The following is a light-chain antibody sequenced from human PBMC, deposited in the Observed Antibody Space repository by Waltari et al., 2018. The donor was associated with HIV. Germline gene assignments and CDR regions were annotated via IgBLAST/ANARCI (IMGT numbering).Light chain of an antibody. J-gene: IGLJ3*02. CDR3: GTWDSNLRNWV. CDR2: DNS. Sequence: QSILAQPPSVSATPGQRVTISCSGGSSNIGNNLLSWYQQVPGAAPKLLIFDNSNRPSEIPERVSASKADTSGTLDIAGLQTGDEGDYYCGTWDSNLRNWVFGGGTKLTVL. V-gene: IGLV1-51*01. CDR1: SSNIGNNL.